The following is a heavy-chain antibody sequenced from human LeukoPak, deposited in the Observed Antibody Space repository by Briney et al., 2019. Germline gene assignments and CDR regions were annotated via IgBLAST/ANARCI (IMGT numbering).Heavy chain of an antibody. D-gene: IGHD3-22*01. CDR2: IYPGDSDT. V-gene: IGHV5-51*01. CDR1: GYSFTNYW. CDR3: ARRDYYDTSGYYDY. J-gene: IGHJ4*02. Sequence: RESLKISCKGSGYSFTNYWIGWVRQMPGKGLEWMGIIYPGDSDTRYSPSFQGQVTISADKSISTAYLQWSSLKASDTAMYYCARRDYYDTSGYYDYWGQGTLVTVFS.